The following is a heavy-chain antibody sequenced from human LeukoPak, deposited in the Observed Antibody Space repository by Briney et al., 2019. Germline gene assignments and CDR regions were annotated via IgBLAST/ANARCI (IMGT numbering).Heavy chain of an antibody. CDR2: ISSSSSTI. Sequence: GGSLRLSCAASGFTFSSYSMNWVRQAPGKGLEWVSYISSSSSTIYYADSVKGRFTISRDNAKNSLYLQMNSLRAEDTAVYYCAREEGILVVPGAIGVEYYYYYMDVWGKGTTVTVSS. V-gene: IGHV3-48*01. CDR1: GFTFSSYS. D-gene: IGHD2-2*01. CDR3: AREEGILVVPGAIGVEYYYYYMDV. J-gene: IGHJ6*03.